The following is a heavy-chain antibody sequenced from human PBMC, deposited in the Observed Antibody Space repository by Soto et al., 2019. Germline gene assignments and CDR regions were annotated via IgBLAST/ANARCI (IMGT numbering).Heavy chain of an antibody. CDR2: INHSGST. D-gene: IGHD2-8*01. CDR3: ARGLTVLYYYGMDV. V-gene: IGHV4-34*01. CDR1: GGSFSGYY. J-gene: IGHJ6*02. Sequence: PSETLSLTCAVYGGSFSGYYWSWIRQPPGKGLEWIGEINHSGSTNYNPSLKSRVTISVDTSKNQFSLKLSSVTAADTAVYYCARGLTVLYYYGMDVWGQGTTVTVSS.